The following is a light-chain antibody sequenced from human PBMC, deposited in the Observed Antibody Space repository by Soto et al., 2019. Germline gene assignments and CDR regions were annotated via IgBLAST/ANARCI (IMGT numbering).Light chain of an antibody. J-gene: IGLJ2*01. CDR3: SSYTSSSPVL. CDR1: SSDVGGYNY. CDR2: EVT. Sequence: QSALTQPASVSGSPGQSITISCTGTSSDVGGYNYVSWYQQHPGKAPKLMIYEVTSRPSGISNRFSGSKSGNTAPLTISGLQAEDEADYYCSSYTSSSPVLFGGGTKLTVL. V-gene: IGLV2-14*01.